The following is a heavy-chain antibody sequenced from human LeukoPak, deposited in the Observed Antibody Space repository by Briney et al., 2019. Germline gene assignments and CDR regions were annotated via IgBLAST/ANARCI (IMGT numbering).Heavy chain of an antibody. CDR2: IYYSGST. V-gene: IGHV4-59*01. CDR1: GGSISSYY. D-gene: IGHD7-27*01. Sequence: SETLSLTCTVSGGSISSYYWSWIRQPPGKGLEWIGYIYYSGSTNYNPSLKSRVTTSVDTSKNQFSLKLSSVTAADTAVYCCASSCANWGCGGENYFDYWGQGTLVTVSS. J-gene: IGHJ4*02. CDR3: ASSCANWGCGGENYFDY.